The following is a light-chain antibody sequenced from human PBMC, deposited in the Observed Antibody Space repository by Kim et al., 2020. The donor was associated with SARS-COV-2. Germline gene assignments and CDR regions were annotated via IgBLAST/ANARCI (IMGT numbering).Light chain of an antibody. CDR2: KVS. V-gene: IGKV2-30*01. CDR1: QSLVCSDGNTY. Sequence: DVVMTQSPLSLPVTLGQPASISCRSSQSLVCSDGNTYLNWFQQRQGQSPRRLIYKVSNRDSGVPDRFSGSGSGTDFTLKISRVEAEDVGVYYCIQGIPPITFGQGTRLEIK. J-gene: IGKJ5*01. CDR3: IQGIPPIT.